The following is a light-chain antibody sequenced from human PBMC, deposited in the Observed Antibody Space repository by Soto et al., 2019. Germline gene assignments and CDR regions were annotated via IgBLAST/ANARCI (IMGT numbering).Light chain of an antibody. CDR2: EVS. V-gene: IGLV2-8*01. CDR1: SSDVGGYNY. J-gene: IGLJ2*01. Sequence: QSALTQPPSASGSPGQSVTISCTGTSSDVGGYNYVSWYQQHPGKAPKLMISEVSKRPSGVPDRFSGSKSGNTASQTVSGLQAEDEADYYCSSFAVNNNLVFGGGTKLTVL. CDR3: SSFAVNNNLV.